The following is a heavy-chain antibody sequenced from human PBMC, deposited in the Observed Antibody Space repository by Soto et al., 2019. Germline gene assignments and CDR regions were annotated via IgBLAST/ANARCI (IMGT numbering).Heavy chain of an antibody. CDR1: GFAVSSND. V-gene: IGHV3-53*01. CDR3: ARAGWFGAYGMDV. CDR2: LYTGAKT. D-gene: IGHD3-10*01. Sequence: GGSLRLSCVASGFAVSSNDVTWVRQAPGKALEWVSILYTGAKTDYAASVKGRFTLSRDNVKNIVFLQMNSLRLEDTGVYYCARAGWFGAYGMDVWGQGTTVTVSS. J-gene: IGHJ6*02.